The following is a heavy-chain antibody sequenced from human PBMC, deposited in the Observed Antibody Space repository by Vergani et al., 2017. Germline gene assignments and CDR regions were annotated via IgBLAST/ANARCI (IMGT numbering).Heavy chain of an antibody. CDR3: ARDRGIVGATGDRAFDI. CDR1: GGSISSYY. Sequence: QVQLQESGPGLVKPSETLSLTCTVSGGSISSYYWSWIRQPPGKGLEWIGYIYYSGSTHYHPSLKSRVTISVDTSKNQFSLKLSSVTAADTAVYYCARDRGIVGATGDRAFDIWGQGTMVTVSS. D-gene: IGHD1-26*01. CDR2: IYYSGST. V-gene: IGHV4-59*01. J-gene: IGHJ3*02.